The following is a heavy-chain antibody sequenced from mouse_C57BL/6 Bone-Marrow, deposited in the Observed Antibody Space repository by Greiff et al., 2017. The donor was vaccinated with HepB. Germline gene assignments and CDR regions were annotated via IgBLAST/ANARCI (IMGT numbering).Heavy chain of an antibody. CDR3: ARIYYDYDAAMDY. Sequence: VQLQQSGPGLVQPSQSLSITCTVSGFSLPSYGVHWVRQSPGKGLEWLGVIWRGGSTDYNAAFMSRLSITKDNSKSQVFFKMNSLQADDTAIYYCARIYYDYDAAMDYWGQGTSVTVSS. D-gene: IGHD2-4*01. V-gene: IGHV2-5*01. CDR2: IWRGGST. J-gene: IGHJ4*01. CDR1: GFSLPSYG.